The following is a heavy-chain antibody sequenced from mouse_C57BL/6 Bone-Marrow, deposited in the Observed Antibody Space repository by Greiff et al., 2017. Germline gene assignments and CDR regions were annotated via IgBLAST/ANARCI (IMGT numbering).Heavy chain of an antibody. CDR1: GFNIKDDY. J-gene: IGHJ4*01. CDR2: IDPENGDT. D-gene: IGHD2-1*01. CDR3: TFYGNAMDY. Sequence: VQLKESGAELVRPGASVKLSCTASGFNIKDDYMHWVKQRPEQGLEWIGWIDPENGDTEYASKFQGKATITADTSSNTAYLQLSSLTSEDTAVYYCTFYGNAMDYWGQGTSVTVSS. V-gene: IGHV14-4*01.